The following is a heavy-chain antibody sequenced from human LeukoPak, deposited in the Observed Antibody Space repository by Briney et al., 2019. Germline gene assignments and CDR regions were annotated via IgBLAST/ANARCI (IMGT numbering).Heavy chain of an antibody. Sequence: PGGSLRLSCAASGFIFSSYAMSWVRQAPGKGLGWVSGISSGAGGTHHADSVRGRFTVSRDNSKNTLYLQMNSMRAEDTAVYYCAKDRALRYYSESSGYRPDYWGQGTLVTVSS. CDR2: ISSGAGGT. J-gene: IGHJ4*02. CDR3: AKDRALRYYSESSGYRPDY. V-gene: IGHV3-23*01. CDR1: GFIFSSYA. D-gene: IGHD3-22*01.